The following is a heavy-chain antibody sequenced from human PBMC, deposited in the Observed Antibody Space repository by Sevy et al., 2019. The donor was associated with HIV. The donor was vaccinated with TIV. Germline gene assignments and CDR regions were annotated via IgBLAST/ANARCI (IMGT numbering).Heavy chain of an antibody. CDR1: GFTFSTYS. J-gene: IGHJ6*02. D-gene: IGHD2-2*01. CDR2: ISSSSSTI. V-gene: IGHV3-48*01. Sequence: GGSLRLSCAASGFTFSTYSMNWVRQAPGKGLEWVSYISSSSSTIYYVHSVKGRFTISRDNAKNSLYLLLNSLRAEDTAVYYCARGILCSSTSCYGMDVWGQGTTVTVSS. CDR3: ARGILCSSTSCYGMDV.